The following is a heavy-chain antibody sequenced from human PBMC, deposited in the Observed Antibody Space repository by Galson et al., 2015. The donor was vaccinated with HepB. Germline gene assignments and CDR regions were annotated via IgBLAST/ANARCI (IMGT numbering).Heavy chain of an antibody. D-gene: IGHD3-3*01. J-gene: IGHJ5*02. V-gene: IGHV7-4-1*02. CDR3: VRSPYFEPGCYDTAWFDP. CDR2: INTNTGNP. CDR1: GYTFTNSA. Sequence: SVKVSCKASGYTFTNSAMNWVRQAPGQGLERMGWINTNTGNPTYAQGFTGRFVFSLDTSVSTTYLQISSLKAEDSAVYYCVRSPYFEPGCYDTAWFDPWVQRSLGTVPP.